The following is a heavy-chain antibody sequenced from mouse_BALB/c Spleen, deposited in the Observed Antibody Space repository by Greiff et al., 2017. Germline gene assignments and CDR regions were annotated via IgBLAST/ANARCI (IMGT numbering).Heavy chain of an antibody. V-gene: IGHV5-4*02. CDR2: ISDGGSYT. J-gene: IGHJ4*01. Sequence: EVKLMESGGGLVKPGGSLKLSCAASGFTFSDYYMYWVRQTPEKRLEWVATISDGGSYTYYPDSVKGRFTISRDNAKNNLYLQMSSLKSEDTAMYYCARGTTVVATRGYAMDYWGQGTSVTVSS. D-gene: IGHD1-1*01. CDR1: GFTFSDYY. CDR3: ARGTTVVATRGYAMDY.